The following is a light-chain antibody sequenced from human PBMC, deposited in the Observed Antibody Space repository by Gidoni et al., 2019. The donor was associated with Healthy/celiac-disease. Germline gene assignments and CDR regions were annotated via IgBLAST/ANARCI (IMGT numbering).Light chain of an antibody. Sequence: DFVMTQSPLSLLVTPGEPASISCRSSQSLLHSNGYNYLDWYLQKPGQSPQLLIYLGSNRASGVPDRFSGSGSGTDFTLKISRVEAEDVGVYYCMQAQQTPWTFGQGTKVEIK. CDR2: LGS. CDR3: MQAQQTPWT. CDR1: QSLLHSNGYNY. J-gene: IGKJ1*01. V-gene: IGKV2-28*01.